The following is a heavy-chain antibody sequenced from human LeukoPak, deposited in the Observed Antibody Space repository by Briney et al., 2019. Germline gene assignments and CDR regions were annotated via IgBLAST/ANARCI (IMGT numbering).Heavy chain of an antibody. CDR1: GGSFSGYY. Sequence: SETLSLTCAVYGGSFSGYYWSWIRQPPGKGLEWIGEINHSGSTNYNPSLKSRVTISVDTSKNQFSLKLSSVTAADTAVYYCARHYYDSSGYYYFDYWGQGTLVTVSS. J-gene: IGHJ4*02. D-gene: IGHD3-22*01. CDR2: INHSGST. CDR3: ARHYYDSSGYYYFDY. V-gene: IGHV4-34*01.